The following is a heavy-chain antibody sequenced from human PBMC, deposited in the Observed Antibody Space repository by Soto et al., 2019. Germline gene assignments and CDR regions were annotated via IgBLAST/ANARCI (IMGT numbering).Heavy chain of an antibody. Sequence: ASVKVSCKASGYTFTSYGISWVRQAPGQGLEWMGWISAYNGNTNYAQKLQGRVTTTTDTSTSTAYMELRSLRSDDTAVYYCARVPHINWKTYYGSGSYLDYYYYYGMDVWGQGTTVTVSS. CDR1: GYTFTSYG. V-gene: IGHV1-18*04. CDR3: ARVPHINWKTYYGSGSYLDYYYYYGMDV. D-gene: IGHD3-10*01. CDR2: ISAYNGNT. J-gene: IGHJ6*02.